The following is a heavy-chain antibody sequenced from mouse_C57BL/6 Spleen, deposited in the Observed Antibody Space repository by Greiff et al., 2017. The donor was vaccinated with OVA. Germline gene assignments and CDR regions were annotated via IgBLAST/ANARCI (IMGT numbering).Heavy chain of an antibody. CDR3: TTGYSYV. CDR1: GFNIKDDY. V-gene: IGHV14-4*01. Sequence: VQLQQSGAELVRPGASVKLSCTASGFNIKDDYMHWVKQRPEQGLEWIGWIDPENGDTEYASKFQGKATITADTSSNPAYLQLSSLTSEDTAVYYCTTGYSYVWGTGTTVTVSS. CDR2: IDPENGDT. J-gene: IGHJ1*03.